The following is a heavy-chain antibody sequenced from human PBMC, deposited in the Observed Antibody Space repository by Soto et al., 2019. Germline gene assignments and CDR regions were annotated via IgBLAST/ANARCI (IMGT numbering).Heavy chain of an antibody. CDR3: ARDYYGMDV. Sequence: SETLSLTCTVSGGSISSGGYSWTWIRQSPGKGLEWIGYTYQSGSAYYNPSLKSRVTISVDRSKNQFSLNLTSVTAADTAVYYCARDYYGMDVWGQGTTVTVSS. V-gene: IGHV4-30-2*06. J-gene: IGHJ6*02. CDR1: GGSISSGGYS. CDR2: TYQSGSA.